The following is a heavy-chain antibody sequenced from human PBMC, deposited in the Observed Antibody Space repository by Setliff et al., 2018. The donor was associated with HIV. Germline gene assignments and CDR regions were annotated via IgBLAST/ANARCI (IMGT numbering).Heavy chain of an antibody. J-gene: IGHJ3*02. Sequence: ASVMVSCQTSGGTLSNYVITWVRQAPGQGLEWMGMIIPMYNIPAYAQKFQGRVTFTEDESTSTAYMELSSLSSEDTAVYYCARDQTGVAAAAFGGGSAWSDEGFDIWGQGTMVTVSS. CDR1: GGTLSNYV. D-gene: IGHD6-13*01. V-gene: IGHV1-69*13. CDR2: IIPMYNIP. CDR3: ARDQTGVAAAAFGGGSAWSDEGFDI.